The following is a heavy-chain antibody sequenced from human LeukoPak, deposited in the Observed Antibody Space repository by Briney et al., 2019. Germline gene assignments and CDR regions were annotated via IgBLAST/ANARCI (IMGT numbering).Heavy chain of an antibody. D-gene: IGHD1-14*01. CDR2: ISYDGSTK. J-gene: IGHJ6*02. CDR3: AREALTSTRLPYGMDV. CDR1: GFTFSSYG. V-gene: IGHV3-30*03. Sequence: GRSLRLSCAASGFTFSSYGMHWVRQAPGKGLEWVAVISYDGSTKYYADSVRGRFTISRDISNNMVFLQMNSLRAEDTAVYYCAREALTSTRLPYGMDVWGQGTTVTVSS.